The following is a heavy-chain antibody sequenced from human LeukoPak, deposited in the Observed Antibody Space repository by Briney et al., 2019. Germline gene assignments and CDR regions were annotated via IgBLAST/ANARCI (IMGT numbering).Heavy chain of an antibody. CDR3: ARDTGATIGDWYFDL. J-gene: IGHJ2*01. Sequence: SVKVSCKASGGTFSSYAISWVRQAPGQGLEWMGGIIPIFGTANYAQKFQGRVTITTDESTSTAYMELSSLRSEDTAVYYCARDTGATIGDWYFDLWGRGTLVNVSS. D-gene: IGHD5-12*01. CDR2: IIPIFGTA. V-gene: IGHV1-69*05. CDR1: GGTFSSYA.